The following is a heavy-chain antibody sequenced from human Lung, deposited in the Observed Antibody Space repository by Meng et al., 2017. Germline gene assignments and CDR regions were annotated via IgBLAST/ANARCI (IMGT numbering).Heavy chain of an antibody. D-gene: IGHD4-11*01. V-gene: IGHV4-34*01. CDR3: ARGPTTMAHDFDY. J-gene: IGHJ4*02. CDR1: GGSFSDYD. CDR2: INHSGST. Sequence: QAPLPQGGAGLLQPPEPLSLPCVVSGGSFSDYDWSWIRQPPGKGLEWIGEINHSGSTNYNPSLESRATISVDTSQNNLSLKLSSVTAADSAVYYCARGPTTMAHDFDYWGQGTLVTVSS.